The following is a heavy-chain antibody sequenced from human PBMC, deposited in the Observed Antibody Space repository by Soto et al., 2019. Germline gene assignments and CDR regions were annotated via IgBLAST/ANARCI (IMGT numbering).Heavy chain of an antibody. Sequence: SETLSLTCTVSGGSISSSSYYWGWIRQPPGKGMEWIGSIYYSGSTYYNPSLKSRVTISVDTSKNQISLKLSSVTAADTAVYYCARYPLPYYDILTSIDYWGQGTLVTVS. D-gene: IGHD3-9*01. V-gene: IGHV4-39*01. CDR1: GGSISSSSYY. CDR3: ARYPLPYYDILTSIDY. CDR2: IYYSGST. J-gene: IGHJ4*02.